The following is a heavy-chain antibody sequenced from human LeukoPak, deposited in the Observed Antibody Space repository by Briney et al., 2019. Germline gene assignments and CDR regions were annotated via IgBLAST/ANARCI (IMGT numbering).Heavy chain of an antibody. Sequence: SETLSLTCTVSGGSISSYYWSWIRQPPGKGLEWIGYIYYSGSTNYNPSLKSRVTISVDTSKNQFSLKLSSVTAADTAVYYCARLHYCSSGSCNEYYYYYGIDVWGQGTTVTVSS. CDR3: ARLHYCSSGSCNEYYYYYGIDV. CDR1: GGSISSYY. CDR2: IYYSGST. J-gene: IGHJ6*02. V-gene: IGHV4-59*08. D-gene: IGHD2-15*01.